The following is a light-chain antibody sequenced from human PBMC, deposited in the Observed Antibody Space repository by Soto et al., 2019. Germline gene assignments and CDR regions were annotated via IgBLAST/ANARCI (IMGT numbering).Light chain of an antibody. CDR1: SSDVGGYNY. Sequence: QSVLTQPASVSGSPGQSITISCTGTSSDVGGYNYVSWYQQHPGKAPKLMIYEVSNRPSGVSNRFSGSKSGNTASLTISGLQAEDEADYYCSSYTSSSTYAFXTGTKVTVL. CDR2: EVS. J-gene: IGLJ1*01. CDR3: SSYTSSSTYA. V-gene: IGLV2-14*01.